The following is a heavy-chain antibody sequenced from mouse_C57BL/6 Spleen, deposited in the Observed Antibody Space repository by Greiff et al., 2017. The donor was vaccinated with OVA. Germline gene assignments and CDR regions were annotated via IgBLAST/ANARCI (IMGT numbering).Heavy chain of an antibody. Sequence: VQGVESGGGLVQPKGSLKLSCAASGFSFNTYAMNWVRQAPGKGLECVARIRSKSNNYATYYADSVKDRFTISRDDSESMLYLQMNNLKSEDTAMYYCVRPGPSDGYYGGWFAYWGQGTLVTVSA. CDR3: VRPGPSDGYYGGWFAY. CDR1: GFSFNTYA. V-gene: IGHV10-1*01. D-gene: IGHD2-3*01. CDR2: IRSKSNNYAT. J-gene: IGHJ3*01.